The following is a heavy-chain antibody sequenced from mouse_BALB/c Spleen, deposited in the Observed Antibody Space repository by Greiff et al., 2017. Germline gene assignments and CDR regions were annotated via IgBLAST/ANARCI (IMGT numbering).Heavy chain of an antibody. CDR2: ISSGGSYT. CDR1: GFTFSSYG. V-gene: IGHV5-6*01. D-gene: IGHD2-3*01. CDR3: ARQKGDGYYDYAMDY. Sequence: EVQLVESGGDLVKPGGSLKLSCAASGFTFSSYGMSWVRQTPDKRLEWVATISSGGSYTYYPDSVKGRFTISRDNAKNTLYLQMSSLKSEDTAMYYCARQKGDGYYDYAMDYWGQGTSVTVSS. J-gene: IGHJ4*01.